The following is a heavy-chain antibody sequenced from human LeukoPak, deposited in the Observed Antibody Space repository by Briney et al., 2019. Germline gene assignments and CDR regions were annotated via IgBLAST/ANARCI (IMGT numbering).Heavy chain of an antibody. Sequence: ASVKVSCKASGGTFSSYAISWVRQARGQRLEWIGWIVVGSGNTNYAQKFQERVTITRDMSTSTAYMELSSLRSEDTAVYYCAAWASITMIVAPWGQGTLVTVSS. CDR3: AAWASITMIVAP. CDR1: GGTFSSYA. V-gene: IGHV1-58*02. D-gene: IGHD3-22*01. CDR2: IVVGSGNT. J-gene: IGHJ5*02.